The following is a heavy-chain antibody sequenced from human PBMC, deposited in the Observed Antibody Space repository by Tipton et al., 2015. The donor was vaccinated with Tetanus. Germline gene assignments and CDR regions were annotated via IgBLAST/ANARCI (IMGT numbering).Heavy chain of an antibody. Sequence: LRLSCTVFNGSINSADYYWYWIRQSPGKGLELIGLIFDGGSTYYNPSLKGRVTMSADTSKNQFSLKLRSVTVADTAVYYCARFGTVFLRFGELSGYYSVDVWGQGTTVTVSS. D-gene: IGHD3-10*01. J-gene: IGHJ6*03. V-gene: IGHV4-30-4*01. CDR2: IFDGGST. CDR1: NGSINSADYY. CDR3: ARFGTVFLRFGELSGYYSVDV.